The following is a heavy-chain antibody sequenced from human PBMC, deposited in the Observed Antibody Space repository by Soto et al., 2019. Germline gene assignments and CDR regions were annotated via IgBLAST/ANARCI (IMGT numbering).Heavy chain of an antibody. Sequence: QVQLQQWGAGLLKPSETLSLTCAVYGGSFSGYYWSWIRQPPGKGLEWIGEINHSGSTNYNPSLKSRVTISVDTSKNHVSLKLSSVTAADTAVYYCAREVCSSTSCQDDYWGQGTLVTVSS. CDR3: AREVCSSTSCQDDY. J-gene: IGHJ4*02. CDR2: INHSGST. D-gene: IGHD2-2*01. CDR1: GGSFSGYY. V-gene: IGHV4-34*01.